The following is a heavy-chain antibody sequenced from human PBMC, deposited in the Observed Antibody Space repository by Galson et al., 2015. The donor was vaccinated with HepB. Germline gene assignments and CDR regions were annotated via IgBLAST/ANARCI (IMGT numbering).Heavy chain of an antibody. Sequence: LRLSCAASGFTFNDAWMSWVRQAPGKGLEWVGRIKSKADRGTTDYAAPVKGRFTISRDDSKNTLYLQMDSLKSEDTAVYYCTTTKNYMDVWGEGTTVTVSS. CDR2: IKSKADRGTT. V-gene: IGHV3-15*01. CDR1: GFTFNDAW. J-gene: IGHJ6*03. CDR3: TTTKNYMDV.